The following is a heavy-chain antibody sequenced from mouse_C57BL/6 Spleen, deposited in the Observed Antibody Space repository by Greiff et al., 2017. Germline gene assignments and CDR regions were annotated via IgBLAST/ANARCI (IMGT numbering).Heavy chain of an antibody. CDR3: ARSDYYGSSYFDY. CDR2: IDPSDSYT. D-gene: IGHD1-1*01. V-gene: IGHV1-69*01. CDR1: GYTFTSYW. Sequence: QVQLQQPGAELVMPGASVKLSCKASGYTFTSYWMHWVKQRPGQGLEWIGEIDPSDSYTNYNQKVKGKSTLTVDKSSSTAYMQLSSRTSEDSAVYYCARSDYYGSSYFDYWGQGTTLTVSS. J-gene: IGHJ2*01.